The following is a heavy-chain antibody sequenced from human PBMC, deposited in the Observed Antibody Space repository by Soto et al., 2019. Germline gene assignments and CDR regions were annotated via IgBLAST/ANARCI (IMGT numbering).Heavy chain of an antibody. J-gene: IGHJ5*02. D-gene: IGHD6-13*01. CDR1: GGSFSGYY. CDR3: ARRDRAAGTGWWFAP. CDR2: INHSGST. V-gene: IGHV4-34*01. Sequence: PSETLSLTCAVYGGSFSGYYWSWIRQPPGKGLEWIGEINHSGSTNYNPSLKSRVTISVDTSKNQFSLKLSSVTAADTAVYYCARRDRAAGTGWWFAPWGQGTLVTVSS.